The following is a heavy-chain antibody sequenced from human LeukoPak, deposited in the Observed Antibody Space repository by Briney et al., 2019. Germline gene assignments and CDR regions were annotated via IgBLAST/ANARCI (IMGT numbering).Heavy chain of an antibody. J-gene: IGHJ6*02. CDR3: GRGSYYYGMDV. Sequence: SETLSLTCAVYGGSFSGYYWSWIRQPPGKGLEWIGEINHSGSTNYNPSLKSRVTISVDTSKNQFSLKLSSVTAADTAVYYCGRGSYYYGMDVWGQGTTVPVSS. CDR2: INHSGST. CDR1: GGSFSGYY. V-gene: IGHV4-34*01.